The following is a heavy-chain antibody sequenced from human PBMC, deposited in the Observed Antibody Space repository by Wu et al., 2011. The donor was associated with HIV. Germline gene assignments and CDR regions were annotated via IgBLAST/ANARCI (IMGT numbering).Heavy chain of an antibody. CDR1: GYTFTGYY. D-gene: IGHD2/OR15-2a*01. J-gene: IGHJ3*02. CDR2: VNPNSGDT. V-gene: IGHV1-2*02. CDR3: ATTGVPPTIYDAFHI. Sequence: QVQLVQSGAEVKKPGASVRVSCKASGYTFTGYYLHWVRQAPGQGLEWMGWVNPNSGDTYYAQRFQGRLTMSRDTSMKKAYMELSRLRSDDSAVFYCATTGVPPTIYDAFHIWAKGQGSPSLQ.